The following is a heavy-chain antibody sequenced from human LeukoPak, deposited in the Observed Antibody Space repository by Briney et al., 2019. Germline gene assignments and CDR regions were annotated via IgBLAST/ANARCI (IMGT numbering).Heavy chain of an antibody. V-gene: IGHV3-21*01. CDR3: ARDYYDSSGYPGKVDY. CDR1: GFTFSSYS. J-gene: IGHJ4*02. CDR2: ISSSSSYI. Sequence: GGSLRLSCAASGFTFSSYSMNWVRQAPGKGLEWVSSISSSSSYIYYADSVKGRFTISRDNAKNSLYLQMNSLRAEDTAVYCCARDYYDSSGYPGKVDYWGQGTLVTVSS. D-gene: IGHD3-22*01.